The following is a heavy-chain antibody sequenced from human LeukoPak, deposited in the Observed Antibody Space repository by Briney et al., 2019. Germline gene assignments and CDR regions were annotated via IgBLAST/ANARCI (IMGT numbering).Heavy chain of an antibody. D-gene: IGHD5/OR15-5a*01. Sequence: SETLSLTCAVYGGSFSGYYWSWIRQPPGKGLEWIGEINHSGSTNYNPSLKSRVTISVDTSKNQFSLKLSSVTAADTAVYYCARVCGYSVLGFYYYYYYMDVWGKGTTVTISS. CDR3: ARVCGYSVLGFYYYYYYMDV. J-gene: IGHJ6*03. CDR1: GGSFSGYY. CDR2: INHSGST. V-gene: IGHV4-34*01.